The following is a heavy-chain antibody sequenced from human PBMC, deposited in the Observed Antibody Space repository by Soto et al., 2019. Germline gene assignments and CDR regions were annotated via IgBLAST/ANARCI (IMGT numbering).Heavy chain of an antibody. CDR3: TREQTRAHYCDY. CDR2: IYHSGST. CDR1: GGSISSGDYY. Sequence: QVQLQESGPGLVKPSQTLSLTCTVSGGSISSGDYYWSWIRQPPGKGLEWIGYIYHSGSTYYNPSLKSRLTISVDTAKNQFSLMLSSVTAADTAVYYCTREQTRAHYCDYWGQGTLVTVSS. V-gene: IGHV4-30-4*01. J-gene: IGHJ4*02.